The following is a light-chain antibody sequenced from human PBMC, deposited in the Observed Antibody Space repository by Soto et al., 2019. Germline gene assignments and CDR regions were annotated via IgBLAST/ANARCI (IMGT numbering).Light chain of an antibody. CDR1: QAIRTA. J-gene: IGKJ1*01. CDR2: AAS. Sequence: IQLTQSPSSLSASVGDRVTITCRASQAIRTALGWYQQKPGKVPKLLIYAASTLQSGVPSRFRGSGSGRDFTLTISSLQPEDFATYYCQQLKSYPQTFGQGTKVDIK. V-gene: IGKV1-17*01. CDR3: QQLKSYPQT.